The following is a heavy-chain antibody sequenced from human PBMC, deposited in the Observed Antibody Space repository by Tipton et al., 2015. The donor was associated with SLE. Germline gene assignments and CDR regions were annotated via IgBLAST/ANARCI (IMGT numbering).Heavy chain of an antibody. Sequence: TLSLTCAVYGGSFSGYYWSWIRQSPGKGLEWIGEINHSGITTYNTSLKSRVTISVDTSKNQFSPKVMSVTAADTAVYYCAREARRAWRAFDVWGQGTLVTVSS. CDR3: AREARRAWRAFDV. CDR1: GGSFSGYY. CDR2: INHSGIT. V-gene: IGHV4-34*01. J-gene: IGHJ3*01.